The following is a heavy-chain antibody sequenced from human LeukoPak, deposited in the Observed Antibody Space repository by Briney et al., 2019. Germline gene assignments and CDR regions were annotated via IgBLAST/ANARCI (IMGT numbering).Heavy chain of an antibody. CDR1: GYTFTDHY. J-gene: IGHJ4*02. V-gene: IGHV1-2*02. CDR2: IHPGRGDT. Sequence: ASVKVSCKALGYTFTDHYFHWLRQAPGQGLEWMGWIHPGRGDTNYAQKFQGRVSLTRDTSISTAAMELSGIPSDYVAAYFYAGDQIWMPDYWGQGRLV. D-gene: IGHD1-1*01. CDR3: AGDQIWMPDY.